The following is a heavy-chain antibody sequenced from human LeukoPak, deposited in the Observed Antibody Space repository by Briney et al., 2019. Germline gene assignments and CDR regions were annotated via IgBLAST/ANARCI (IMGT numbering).Heavy chain of an antibody. CDR3: ARAAAVSGAFRDNWFDP. CDR2: ISSSGSTI. CDR1: GFTFSDYY. D-gene: IGHD6-13*01. J-gene: IGHJ5*02. Sequence: GGSLRLSCAASGFTFSDYYMSWIRQAPGKGLEWVSYISSSGSTIYYADSVKGRFTISRDNAKNSLYLQMNSLRDEDTAVYYCARAAAVSGAFRDNWFDPWGQGTLVTVSS. V-gene: IGHV3-11*04.